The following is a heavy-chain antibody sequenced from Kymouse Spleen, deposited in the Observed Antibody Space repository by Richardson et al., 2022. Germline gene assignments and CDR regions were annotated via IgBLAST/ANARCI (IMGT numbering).Heavy chain of an antibody. V-gene: IGHV4-61*01. D-gene: IGHD7-27*02. CDR1: GGSVSSGSYY. Sequence: QVQLQESGPGLVKPSETLSLTCTVSGGSVSSGSYYWSWIRQPPGKGLEWIGYIYYSGSTNYNPSLKSRVTISVDTSKNQFSLKLSSVTAADTAVYYCARTGANWGSFDYWGQGTLVTVSS. CDR3: ARTGANWGSFDY. J-gene: IGHJ4*02. CDR2: IYYSGST.